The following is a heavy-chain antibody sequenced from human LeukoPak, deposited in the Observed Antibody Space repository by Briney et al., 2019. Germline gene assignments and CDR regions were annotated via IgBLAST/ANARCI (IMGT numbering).Heavy chain of an antibody. Sequence: GGSLRLSCAASGFTLSGYWMHWVRQGPGKGLVWVSRINSDGSSTSYADSVKGRFTISRDNAKNTLYLQMNSLRAEDTAVYYCARRNNDSSGSKGALDIWGQGTMATVSS. CDR2: INSDGSST. CDR1: GFTLSGYW. D-gene: IGHD3-22*01. J-gene: IGHJ3*02. V-gene: IGHV3-74*01. CDR3: ARRNNDSSGSKGALDI.